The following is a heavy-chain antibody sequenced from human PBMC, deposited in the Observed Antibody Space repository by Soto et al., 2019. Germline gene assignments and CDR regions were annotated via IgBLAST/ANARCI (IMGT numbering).Heavy chain of an antibody. D-gene: IGHD3-3*01. Sequence: SETLSLTCAVYGGSFSGYYWSWIRQPPGKGREWIGEINHSGSTNYNPSLKSRVNISVDTSKNQCSLKLSSVTAADTAVYYCARSGLIFGVVTFYYYYGMDVWGQGTTVTVSS. J-gene: IGHJ6*02. CDR3: ARSGLIFGVVTFYYYYGMDV. V-gene: IGHV4-34*01. CDR2: INHSGST. CDR1: GGSFSGYY.